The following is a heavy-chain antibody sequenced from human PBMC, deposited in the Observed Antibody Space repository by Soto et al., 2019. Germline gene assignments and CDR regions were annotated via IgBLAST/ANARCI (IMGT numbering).Heavy chain of an antibody. CDR2: IIPILGIA. D-gene: IGHD3-16*01. Sequence: QVQLVQSGAEVKKPGSSVKVSCKASGGTFSSYTISWVRQAPGQGLEWMGRIIPILGIANYAQKFQGRVTITADKSPSTAYMELSSLSSEDTAVYYCARLSGGGGRVYWGQGTLVTVSS. CDR3: ARLSGGGGRVY. CDR1: GGTFSSYT. J-gene: IGHJ4*02. V-gene: IGHV1-69*02.